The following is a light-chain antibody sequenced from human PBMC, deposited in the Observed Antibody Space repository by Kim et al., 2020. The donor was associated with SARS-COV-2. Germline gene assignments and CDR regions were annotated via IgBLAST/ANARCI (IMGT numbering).Light chain of an antibody. V-gene: IGLV3-1*01. CDR1: KLGDKY. Sequence: SYELTQPPSVSVSPGQTDSITCSGDKLGDKYACWYQQKPGQSPVLVIYQDSKRPSGIPERFSGSNSGNTATLTISGTQAMDEADYYCQAWDSSTAGVFVT. CDR2: QDS. J-gene: IGLJ1*01. CDR3: QAWDSSTAGV.